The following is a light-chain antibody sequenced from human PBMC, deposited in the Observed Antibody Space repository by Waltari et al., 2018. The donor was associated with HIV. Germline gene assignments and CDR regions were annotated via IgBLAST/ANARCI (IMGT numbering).Light chain of an antibody. CDR3: QAWGNNTVV. J-gene: IGLJ2*01. Sequence: YDLTQAPPLSVSPGQAATILCSGFNLSTTYESWSHQKPRQSPLLLIFQDRKRPSRIPERFSGSSSGNTATLTISGTQSVDEADYFCQAWGNNTVVFGGGTKLTVL. V-gene: IGLV3-1*01. CDR2: QDR. CDR1: NLSTTY.